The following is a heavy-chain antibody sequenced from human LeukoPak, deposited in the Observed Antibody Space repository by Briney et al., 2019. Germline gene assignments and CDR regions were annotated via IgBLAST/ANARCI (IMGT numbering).Heavy chain of an antibody. CDR3: ARAQGGNDGFDY. CDR1: GFTFSSYA. J-gene: IGHJ4*02. V-gene: IGHV3-64*01. Sequence: GGSLRLSCAASGFTFSSYAMHWVHQAPGKGLEYVSAISSNGGSTYYANSVKGRFTISRDNSKNTPYLQMGSLRAEDMAVYYCARAQGGNDGFDYWGQGTLVTVSS. D-gene: IGHD3-16*01. CDR2: ISSNGGST.